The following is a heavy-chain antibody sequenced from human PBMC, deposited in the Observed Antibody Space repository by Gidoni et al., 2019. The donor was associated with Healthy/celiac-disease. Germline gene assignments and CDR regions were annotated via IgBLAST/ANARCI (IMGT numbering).Heavy chain of an antibody. Sequence: QVQLVESGGGVVQPGRSLRLSCAASGFTFSSYAMHWVRQAPGKGLEWWAVISYDGSNKYYADSVKGRFTISRDNSKNTLYLQMNSLRAEDTAVYYCASLVCTGGVCPSNWGQGTLVTVSS. J-gene: IGHJ4*02. CDR1: GFTFSSYA. CDR3: ASLVCTGGVCPSN. CDR2: ISYDGSNK. V-gene: IGHV3-30*04. D-gene: IGHD2-8*02.